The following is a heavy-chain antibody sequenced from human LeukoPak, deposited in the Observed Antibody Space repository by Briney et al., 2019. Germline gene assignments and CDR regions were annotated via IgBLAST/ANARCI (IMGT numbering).Heavy chain of an antibody. CDR3: ARPVVAHGGYYFDY. V-gene: IGHV1-8*03. CDR1: GYTSTSYD. D-gene: IGHD2-15*01. J-gene: IGHJ4*02. CDR2: MNPNSGNT. Sequence: ASVKVSCKTSGYTSTSYDINWVRQASGQGLEWMGWMNPNSGNTGSAQKFQGRVTLTRNTSITTAYMELSSLTSDDTAVYYCARPVVAHGGYYFDYWGQGTLVTVSS.